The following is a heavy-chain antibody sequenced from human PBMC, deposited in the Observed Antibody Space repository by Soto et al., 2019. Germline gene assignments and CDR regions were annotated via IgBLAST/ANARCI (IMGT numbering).Heavy chain of an antibody. D-gene: IGHD5-12*01. J-gene: IGHJ3*02. Sequence: SETLSLTCTVSGGSISSYYWSWIRQPAGKGLEWIGRIYTSGSTNYNPSLKSRVTMSVDTSKNQFSLKLSSVTAADTAVYYCARDQEAYSGYDFAFDIWGQGTMVTVSS. CDR2: IYTSGST. CDR1: GGSISSYY. V-gene: IGHV4-4*07. CDR3: ARDQEAYSGYDFAFDI.